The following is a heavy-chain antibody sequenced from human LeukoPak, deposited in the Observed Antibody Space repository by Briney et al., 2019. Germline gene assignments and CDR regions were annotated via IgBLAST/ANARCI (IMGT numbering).Heavy chain of an antibody. CDR3: ARHQWVPAFDI. CDR1: GGSISSYY. Sequence: PETLSHTCTVSGGSISSYYWSWIRQPPGKGLEWIGYIYYSGSTNYNPSLKSRVTISIDTSKNQFSLKLSSVTAADTAVYYCARHQWVPAFDIWGQGTMVTVSS. V-gene: IGHV4-59*08. D-gene: IGHD1-26*01. J-gene: IGHJ3*02. CDR2: IYYSGST.